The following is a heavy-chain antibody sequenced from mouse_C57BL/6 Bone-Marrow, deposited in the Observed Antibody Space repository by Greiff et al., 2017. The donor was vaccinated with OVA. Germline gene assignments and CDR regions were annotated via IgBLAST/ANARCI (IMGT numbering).Heavy chain of an antibody. CDR1: GFTFSSYA. V-gene: IGHV5-9-1*02. CDR2: ISSGGDYI. Sequence: EVQLVESGEGLVKPGGSLKLSCAASGFTFSSYAMSWVRQTPEKRLEWVAYISSGGDYIYYADTVKGRCTISRDNARNTLYLQMSSLKSEDTATYYCTRENGYYGSSFDYWGQGTTLTVSS. J-gene: IGHJ2*01. CDR3: TRENGYYGSSFDY. D-gene: IGHD1-1*01.